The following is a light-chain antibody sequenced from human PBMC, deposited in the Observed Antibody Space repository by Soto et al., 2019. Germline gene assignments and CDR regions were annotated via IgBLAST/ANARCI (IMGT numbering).Light chain of an antibody. CDR3: QQCYSSPRT. J-gene: IGKJ1*01. V-gene: IGKV1-39*01. CDR1: QRISTY. CDR2: AAS. Sequence: DIQMTQSPSTLSAGVGDRVTITCRASQRISTYLNWYQQKPGKAPTLLIYAASSLQGGVPSRFSGGGSGTDFTLTINTLQPEDFATYFCQQCYSSPRTFGQGTKVDIK.